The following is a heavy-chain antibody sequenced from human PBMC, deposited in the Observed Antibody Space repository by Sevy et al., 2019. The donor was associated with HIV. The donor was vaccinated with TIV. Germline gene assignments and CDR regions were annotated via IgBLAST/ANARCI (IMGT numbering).Heavy chain of an antibody. CDR3: ARDRGSSSTLDAFDI. Sequence: GGSLRLSCAASGFTFSSYSMNRVRQAPGKGLEWVSSISSSSSYIYYADSVKGRFTISRDNAKNSLYLQMNSLRAEDTAVYYCARDRGSSSTLDAFDIWGQGTMVTVSS. CDR1: GFTFSSYS. CDR2: ISSSSSYI. V-gene: IGHV3-21*01. J-gene: IGHJ3*02. D-gene: IGHD6-13*01.